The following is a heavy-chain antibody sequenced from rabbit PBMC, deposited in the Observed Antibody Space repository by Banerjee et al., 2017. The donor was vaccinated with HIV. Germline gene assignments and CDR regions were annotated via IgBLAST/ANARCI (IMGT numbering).Heavy chain of an antibody. CDR2: IYAGDGNT. D-gene: IGHD6-1*01. J-gene: IGHJ4*01. CDR3: ARAAGYAGYGFATGFNL. Sequence: PPGKGPEWISCIYAGDGNTDYASWVNGRFTVPLDNAQNTVFLQMTSLTPADTATYFCARAAGYAGYGFATGFNLWGPGTLVTVS. V-gene: IGHV1S47*01.